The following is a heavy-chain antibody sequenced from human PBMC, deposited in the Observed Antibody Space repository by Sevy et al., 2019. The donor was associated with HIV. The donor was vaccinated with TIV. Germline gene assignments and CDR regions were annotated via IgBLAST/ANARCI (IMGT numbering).Heavy chain of an antibody. CDR1: GFAFSTHA. D-gene: IGHD2-2*01. V-gene: IGHV3-30-3*01. J-gene: IGHJ4*01. Sequence: GGSLRLSCAASGFAFSTHAMHWVRQSPGKGLEWVDVISSEGTETFYAASVEGRFTISRDNSKNTLSLQLNSLRPEDTAVYYCARDGGNSVKWYPLYWGHGTLVTVSS. CDR3: ARDGGNSVKWYPLY. CDR2: ISSEGTET.